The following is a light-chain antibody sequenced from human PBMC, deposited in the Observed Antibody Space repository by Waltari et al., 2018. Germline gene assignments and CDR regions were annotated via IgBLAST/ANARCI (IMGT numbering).Light chain of an antibody. CDR2: VVS. Sequence: QSALTQPASVSGSPGQSITISCTGTSSDIGGYKYVTWYQQHPGKAPKLMIYVVSKRPSGVSNRFPGSKSGSTASLTISGLQSEDEADYYCSSYMNSSLVFGAGTKVTVL. CDR1: SSDIGGYKY. V-gene: IGLV2-14*01. J-gene: IGLJ3*02. CDR3: SSYMNSSLV.